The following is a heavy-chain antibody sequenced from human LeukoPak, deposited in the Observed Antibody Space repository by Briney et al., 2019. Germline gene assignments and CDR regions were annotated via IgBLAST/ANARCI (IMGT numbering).Heavy chain of an antibody. Sequence: GGTLRLSCAASGFNFSSYGMSWVRQAPGKGLEWVSAISGSGGSTYYADSVRGRVTIPRDNSKHTLYLQMNSLRAEDTAVYYCANYGVVLATYGSPSPFVYWGQGTLVTVSS. CDR1: GFNFSSYG. CDR3: ANYGVVLATYGSPSPFVY. J-gene: IGHJ4*02. D-gene: IGHD3-16*01. CDR2: ISGSGGST. V-gene: IGHV3-23*01.